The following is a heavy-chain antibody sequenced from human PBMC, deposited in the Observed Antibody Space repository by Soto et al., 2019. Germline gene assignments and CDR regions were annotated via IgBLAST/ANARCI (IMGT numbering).Heavy chain of an antibody. CDR1: GYTFTSYY. Sequence: ASVKVSCKASGYTFTSYYMHWVRQAPGQGLEWMGIINPSGGSTSYAQKFQGRATMTRDTSTSTVYMELSSLRSEDTAVYYCARDRGYSSSWYVVGYYYYGMDVWGQGTTVTVSS. V-gene: IGHV1-46*01. J-gene: IGHJ6*02. CDR2: INPSGGST. CDR3: ARDRGYSSSWYVVGYYYYGMDV. D-gene: IGHD6-13*01.